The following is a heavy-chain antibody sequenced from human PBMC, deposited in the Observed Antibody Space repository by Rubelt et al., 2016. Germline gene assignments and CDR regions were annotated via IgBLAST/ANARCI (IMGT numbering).Heavy chain of an antibody. V-gene: IGHV4-59*01. Sequence: QVQLQESGPGLVKPSETLSLTCTVSGGSISSYYWSWIRQPPGKGLEWIGYIYYSGSTNYNPSLKSRVTISVDTSKNQFSRKLSSVTAADTALYYCAREGMVRGELNFDYWGQGTLVTVSS. J-gene: IGHJ4*02. CDR2: IYYSGST. D-gene: IGHD3-10*01. CDR3: AREGMVRGELNFDY. CDR1: GGSISSYY.